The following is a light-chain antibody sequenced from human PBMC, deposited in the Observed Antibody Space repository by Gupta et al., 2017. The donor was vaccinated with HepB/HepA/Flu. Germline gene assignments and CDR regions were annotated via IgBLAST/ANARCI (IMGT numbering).Light chain of an antibody. V-gene: IGKV1-5*03. J-gene: IGKJ4*01. CDR3: QQYNSYPLT. CDR2: KAS. Sequence: DLQMTQSPSTVSASVGDRVTITCRASQSISSWLAWYQQKPGKAPKLLIYKASSLESGVPSRFSGSGSGTEFTLTISSLQPDDFATYYCQQYNSYPLTFGGGTKVEIK. CDR1: QSISSW.